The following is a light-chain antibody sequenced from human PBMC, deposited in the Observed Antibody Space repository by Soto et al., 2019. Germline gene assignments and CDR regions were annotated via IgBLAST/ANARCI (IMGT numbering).Light chain of an antibody. J-gene: IGKJ1*01. CDR2: GAS. CDR3: RHSLLSSRA. V-gene: IGKV1-39*01. CDR1: HSISCY. Sequence: SGREREKVTVAGVSSHSISCYLNWYQQKLGKAPKLLIYGASTLQSGVPSRFSCSGTGTDFTLTIAILQSLHFPTYYLRHSLLSSRAFGLGTKVDI.